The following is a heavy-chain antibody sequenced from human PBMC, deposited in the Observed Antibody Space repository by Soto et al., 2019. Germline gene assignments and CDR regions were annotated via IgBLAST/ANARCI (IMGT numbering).Heavy chain of an antibody. V-gene: IGHV4-61*08. J-gene: IGHJ5*02. CDR1: GGSISSGGYY. Sequence: ETLSLTCTVSGGSISSGGYYWSWIRQHPGKGLEWIGYIYYSGRTNYNPSLKSRVTISVDTSKNQFSLKLSSVTAADTAVYYCARGYCSSTICYIWDNWFDPWGQGTLVTVSS. CDR2: IYYSGRT. D-gene: IGHD2-2*02. CDR3: ARGYCSSTICYIWDNWFDP.